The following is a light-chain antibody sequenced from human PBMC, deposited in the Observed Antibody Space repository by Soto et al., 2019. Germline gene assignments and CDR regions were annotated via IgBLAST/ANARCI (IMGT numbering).Light chain of an antibody. Sequence: QTVVTQEPSLTVSPGGTVTLTCGSSTGAVTSGHYSYWFQQKPGQAPTTLIYDTTNKHSLAPARFSASLLGGKAALTLSGAQSEDEADYYCLITDNVARVFGGGTKLTVL. CDR3: LITDNVARV. J-gene: IGLJ2*01. CDR1: TGAVTSGHY. CDR2: DTT. V-gene: IGLV7-46*01.